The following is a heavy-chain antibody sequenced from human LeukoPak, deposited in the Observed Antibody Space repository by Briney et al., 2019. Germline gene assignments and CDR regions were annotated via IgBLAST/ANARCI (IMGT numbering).Heavy chain of an antibody. D-gene: IGHD6-19*01. CDR3: ARDLGTGSYYLDY. CDR1: GGSFSGYY. CDR2: INHSGST. J-gene: IGHJ4*02. V-gene: IGHV4-34*01. Sequence: LSLTCAVYGGSFSGYYWSWIRQPPGKGLEWIGEINHSGSTNYNPSLKSRVTISVDTSKNQFSLKLSSVTAADTAVYYRARDLGTGSYYLDYWGQGTLVTVSS.